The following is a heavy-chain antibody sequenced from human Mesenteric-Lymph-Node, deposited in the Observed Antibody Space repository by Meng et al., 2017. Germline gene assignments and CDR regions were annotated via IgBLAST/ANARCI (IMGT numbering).Heavy chain of an antibody. CDR3: ARERSGATPASYYYYGMDV. CDR1: GDIFSTYY. CDR2: IYPSRGTT. D-gene: IGHD5-12*01. J-gene: IGHJ6*02. V-gene: IGHV1-46*01. Sequence: ASVKVSCKASGDIFSTYYVHWVRQAPGQGLEWMGIIYPSRGTTNYAQKFQGRVTITADKSTSTAYMELSSLRSEDTAVYYCARERSGATPASYYYYGMDVWGQGTTVTVSS.